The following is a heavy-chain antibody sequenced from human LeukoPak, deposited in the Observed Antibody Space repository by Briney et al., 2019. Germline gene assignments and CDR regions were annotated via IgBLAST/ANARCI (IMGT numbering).Heavy chain of an antibody. CDR3: ARADYDFWSCYHNFDY. V-gene: IGHV1-18*01. D-gene: IGHD3-3*01. J-gene: IGHJ4*02. Sequence: ASVKVSRKASGYTFTSYGISWVRQAPGQGLEWMGWISAYNGNTNYAQKLQGRVTMTSDTSTSTAYMELRSLRSDDTAVYYCARADYDFWSCYHNFDYWGQGTLVTVSS. CDR2: ISAYNGNT. CDR1: GYTFTSYG.